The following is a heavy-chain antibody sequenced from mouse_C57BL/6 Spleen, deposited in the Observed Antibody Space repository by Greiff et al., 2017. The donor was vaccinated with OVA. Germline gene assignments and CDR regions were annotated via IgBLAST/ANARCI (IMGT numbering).Heavy chain of an antibody. J-gene: IGHJ2*01. CDR1: GYSITSGYY. Sequence: EVKLLESGPGLVKPSQSLSLTCSVTGYSITSGYYWNWIRQFPGNKLEWMGYISYDGSNNYNPSLKNRISITRDTSKNQFFLKLNSVTTEDTATYYCAREGDVFDYWGQGTTLTVSS. V-gene: IGHV3-6*01. CDR2: ISYDGSN. D-gene: IGHD3-3*01. CDR3: AREGDVFDY.